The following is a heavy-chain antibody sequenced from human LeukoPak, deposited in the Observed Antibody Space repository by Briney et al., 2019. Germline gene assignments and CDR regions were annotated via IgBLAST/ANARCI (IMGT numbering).Heavy chain of an antibody. J-gene: IGHJ4*02. V-gene: IGHV4-38-2*01. CDR2: FYHSGCT. Sequence: SETLPLTCVVSGCSISSGYYWGWIRQPPGKVLDWIGCFYHSGCTYYNQSLKSRVTISVDMSKNQFSLKLSSVTPADTAVYYCARRGYCTSTSCDGYYFDYWGQGTLVTVSS. CDR1: GCSISSGYY. CDR3: ARRGYCTSTSCDGYYFDY. D-gene: IGHD2-2*01.